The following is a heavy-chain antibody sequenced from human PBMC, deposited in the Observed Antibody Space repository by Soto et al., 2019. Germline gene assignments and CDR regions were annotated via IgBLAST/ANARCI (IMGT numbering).Heavy chain of an antibody. CDR2: IYYSGST. V-gene: IGHV4-61*01. CDR3: ASSIAVVYFDY. D-gene: IGHD6-19*01. J-gene: IGHJ4*02. Sequence: PSETLSLTCTVSGGSVSSSSHYWSWIRQPPGKGLEWIGYIYYSGSTNYNPSLKSRVTISVDTSKNQFSLKLSSVTAADTAVYYCASSIAVVYFDYWGQGTLVTVSS. CDR1: GGSVSSSSHY.